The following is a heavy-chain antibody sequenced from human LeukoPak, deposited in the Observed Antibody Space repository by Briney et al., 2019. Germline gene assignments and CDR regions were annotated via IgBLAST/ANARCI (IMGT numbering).Heavy chain of an antibody. CDR3: ARVFRFSYFDY. V-gene: IGHV4-39*07. Sequence: SETLSLTCSVSGDSINSSTSYWGWVRQPPGKGVEWIGTIFYSGSIYNNPSLKSRVTMSLDTSKNQFSLRLRSVTAADTAFYYCARVFRFSYFDYWGQGALITVS. J-gene: IGHJ4*02. CDR2: IFYSGSI. D-gene: IGHD3-3*01. CDR1: GDSINSSTSY.